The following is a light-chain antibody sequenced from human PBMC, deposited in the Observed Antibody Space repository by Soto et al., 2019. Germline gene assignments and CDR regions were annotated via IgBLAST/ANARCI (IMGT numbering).Light chain of an antibody. CDR3: LLYFGGAQLKV. V-gene: IGLV7-43*01. Sequence: QAVVTQEPSLTVSPGGTVTLTCASSTGAVTSVHFPSWFQQKPGQAPRALIYSANNRHSWTPARFSGSLLGGKAALTRSGVQPDDEAEYYCLLYFGGAQLKVFGGGTKVTVL. J-gene: IGLJ2*01. CDR1: TGAVTSVHF. CDR2: SAN.